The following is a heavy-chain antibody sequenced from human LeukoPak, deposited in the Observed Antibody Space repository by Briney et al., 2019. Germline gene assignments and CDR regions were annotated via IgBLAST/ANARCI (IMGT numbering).Heavy chain of an antibody. D-gene: IGHD3-22*01. V-gene: IGHV1-2*02. CDR3: ARDLYYYDSSGLNAFDI. CDR1: GYTFTGYY. J-gene: IGHJ3*02. CDR2: INPNSGGT. Sequence: ASVKVSCKASGYTFTGYYMHWVRQAPGQGLEWMGWINPNSGGTNYAQKFQGRVTMTRDTSISTAYMELSRLRSDDTAVYYCARDLYYYDSSGLNAFDIWGQGTMVTVSS.